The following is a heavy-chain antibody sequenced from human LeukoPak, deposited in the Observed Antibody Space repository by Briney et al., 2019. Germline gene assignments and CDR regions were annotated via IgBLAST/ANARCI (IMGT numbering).Heavy chain of an antibody. J-gene: IGHJ3*02. CDR3: ARVSRGGLMVYTIRPNDAFDI. V-gene: IGHV1-18*01. Sequence: ASVKVSCKASGYTFTSYGISWVRQAPGQGLEWMGWISAYNGNTNYAQKLQGRVTMTTDTSTSTAYMELKSLRSDDTAVYYCARVSRGGLMVYTIRPNDAFDIWGQGTMVTVSS. CDR1: GYTFTSYG. D-gene: IGHD2-8*01. CDR2: ISAYNGNT.